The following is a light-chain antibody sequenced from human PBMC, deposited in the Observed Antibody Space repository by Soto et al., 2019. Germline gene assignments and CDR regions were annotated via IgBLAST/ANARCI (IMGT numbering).Light chain of an antibody. CDR2: ANT. V-gene: IGLV1-40*01. Sequence: QSVLTQPPSVSGAARQRVTISCTGSSSYIGAGYDVHWYQQLPGTAPKLLIYANTNRPSGVPDRFSGSKSGTSASLAITGLQAEDEADYYCQSYDDSLGGHVIFGGGTKLTVL. CDR1: SSYIGAGYD. J-gene: IGLJ2*01. CDR3: QSYDDSLGGHVI.